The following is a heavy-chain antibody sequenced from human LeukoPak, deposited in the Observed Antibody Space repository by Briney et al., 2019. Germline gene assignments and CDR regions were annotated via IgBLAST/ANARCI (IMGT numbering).Heavy chain of an antibody. Sequence: GGSLRLSCAASGFTFSSYSMNWVRQAPGKGLEWVSVIYVGGSTYYGDSVKGRFTISRDNSKNTLYLQMNSLRAEDTAVYYCASGRGSWGQGTLVTVSS. CDR1: GFTFSSYS. D-gene: IGHD3-16*01. CDR2: IYVGGST. CDR3: ASGRGS. J-gene: IGHJ4*02. V-gene: IGHV3-53*01.